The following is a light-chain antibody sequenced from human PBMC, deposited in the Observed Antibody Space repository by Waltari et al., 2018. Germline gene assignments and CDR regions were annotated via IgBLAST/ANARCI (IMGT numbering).Light chain of an antibody. CDR3: QQYNNWPPWT. J-gene: IGKJ1*01. V-gene: IGKV3-15*01. CDR1: PSVSSS. Sequence: EIVMTQSPATLSVSPGERATLSCRASPSVSSSLAWYQQKPGQAPRLLIYGASTRATGIPARFSGSGSGTEFTLTISRLQSEDFAVYYCQQYNNWPPWTFGQGTKVEIK. CDR2: GAS.